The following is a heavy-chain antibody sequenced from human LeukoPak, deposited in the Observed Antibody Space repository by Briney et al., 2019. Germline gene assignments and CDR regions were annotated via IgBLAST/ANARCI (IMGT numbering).Heavy chain of an antibody. CDR2: IYYRGST. J-gene: IGHJ4*02. D-gene: IGHD4-17*01. CDR3: ARVHYGAFDY. V-gene: IGHV4-61*01. CDR1: GGSVSSGSYY. Sequence: SETLSLTCTVSGGSVSSGSYYWSWIRQPPGKRLEWIGYIYYRGSTNYNPSLESRVTISVDTSKNQFSLKLSSVTAADTAIYYCARVHYGAFDYWGQGTLVTVSS.